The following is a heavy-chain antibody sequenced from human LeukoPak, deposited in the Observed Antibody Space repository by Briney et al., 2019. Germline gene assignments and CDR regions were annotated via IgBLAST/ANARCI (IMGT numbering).Heavy chain of an antibody. Sequence: GASVKVSCKVSGYTLTELSMHWVRQAPGKGLEWMGGFDPEYGETIYAQKFQGRVTMTEDTSTDTAYMELSSLRSEDTAVYYCATGFIYYDSSGYYCWGQGTLVTVSS. CDR2: FDPEYGET. CDR1: GYTLTELS. J-gene: IGHJ4*02. CDR3: ATGFIYYDSSGYYC. V-gene: IGHV1-24*01. D-gene: IGHD3-22*01.